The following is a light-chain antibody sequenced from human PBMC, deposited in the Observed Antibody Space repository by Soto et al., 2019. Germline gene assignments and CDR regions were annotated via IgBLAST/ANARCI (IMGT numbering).Light chain of an antibody. J-gene: IGKJ1*01. CDR1: QDIRRH. CDR3: LQHDTYPRT. Sequence: AIQMTQSPSSLSASLGDEVTITCRASQDIRRHLGWYQQKPGKAPRLLISAASDLETEVPSRFSGGGYGSDFTLTISGVQPGDFATYYCLQHDTYPRTFGQGTKVDIK. V-gene: IGKV1-6*01. CDR2: AAS.